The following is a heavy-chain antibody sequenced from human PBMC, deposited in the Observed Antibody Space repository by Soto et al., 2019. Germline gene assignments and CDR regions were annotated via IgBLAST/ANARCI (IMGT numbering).Heavy chain of an antibody. D-gene: IGHD6-13*01. CDR2: IRSKAYGGTT. V-gene: IGHV3-49*03. J-gene: IGHJ4*02. Sequence: GGSLRLSCTASGFTFGDYAMSWFRQAPGKGLEWVGFIRSKAYGGTTEYAASVKGRFTISRDDSKSIAYLQMNSLKTEDTAVYYCTRNKWSIAAAGPDYWGQGTLVTVSS. CDR1: GFTFGDYA. CDR3: TRNKWSIAAAGPDY.